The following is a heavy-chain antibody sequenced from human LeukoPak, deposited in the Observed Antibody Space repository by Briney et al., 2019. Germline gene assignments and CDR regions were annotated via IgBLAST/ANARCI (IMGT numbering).Heavy chain of an antibody. D-gene: IGHD3-16*02. V-gene: IGHV6-1*01. J-gene: IGHJ5*02. CDR3: ARHQYRYRTPRINWFDP. Sequence: SQTLSLTCAISGDSVSRYNVAWNWIRQSPSRGLEWLGRTCYKSKWYNDYAESLKSRITISPDTSKNQFFLQLNSVTPEDTAVYYCARHQYRYRTPRINWFDPWGQGTLVTVSS. CDR1: GDSVSRYNVA. CDR2: TCYKSKWYN.